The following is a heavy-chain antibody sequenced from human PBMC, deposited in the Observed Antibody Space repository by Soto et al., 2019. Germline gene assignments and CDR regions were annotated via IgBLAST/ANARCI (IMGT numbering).Heavy chain of an antibody. D-gene: IGHD3-9*01. J-gene: IGHJ6*02. V-gene: IGHV4-59*01. CDR2: IYYSGST. CDR3: ARSELRYIVWLIYGMDV. Sequence: QVQLQESGPGLVKPSETLSLTCTVSGGSISSYYWSWIRQPPGKGLEWIGYIYYSGSTNYNPSLKSRAPISAGAYNNPISLKLSSVTAAGTAVYYCARSELRYIVWLIYGMDVWGQGTTVTVSS. CDR1: GGSISSYY.